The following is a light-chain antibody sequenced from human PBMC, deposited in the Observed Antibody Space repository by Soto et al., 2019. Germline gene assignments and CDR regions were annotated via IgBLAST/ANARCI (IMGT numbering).Light chain of an antibody. CDR3: QQYKKCPHT. CDR1: ERLTTN. J-gene: IGKJ4*01. CDR2: GTY. V-gene: IGKV3D-15*01. Sequence: EIVMTQSPATLSVSPGEGVTLSCRASERLTTNLAWYQQSLGQAPRLLIYGTYTRATGIPTRFSGSGTGTEFTLTISSLESEDFAGYCCQQYKKCPHTFGGRTTVDTK.